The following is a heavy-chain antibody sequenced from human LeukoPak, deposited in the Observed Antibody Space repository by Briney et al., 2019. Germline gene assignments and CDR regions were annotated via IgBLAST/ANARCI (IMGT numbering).Heavy chain of an antibody. J-gene: IGHJ4*02. CDR3: ARSRDGYRSNFDY. CDR2: IYYSGST. CDR1: GGSISSYY. V-gene: IGHV4-59*01. D-gene: IGHD5-24*01. Sequence: PSETLSLTCTVPGGSISSYYWSWIRQPPGKGLEWIGYIYYSGSTNYNPSLKSRVTISVDTSKNQFSLKLSSVTAADTAVYYCARSRDGYRSNFDYWGQGTLVTVSS.